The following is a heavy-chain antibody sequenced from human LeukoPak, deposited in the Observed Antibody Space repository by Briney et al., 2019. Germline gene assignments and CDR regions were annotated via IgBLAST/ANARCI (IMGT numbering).Heavy chain of an antibody. CDR1: GGSISSYY. D-gene: IGHD6-13*01. V-gene: IGHV4-4*07. CDR2: IHTSGST. CDR3: ARPIAAAGNPYYYYYMDV. Sequence: SETLSLTCTVSGGSISSYYWSWIRQPAGKGLEWIGRIHTSGSTNYNPSLKSRVTMSVDTSKNQFSLKLSSVTAADTAVYYCARPIAAAGNPYYYYYMDVWGKGTTVTISS. J-gene: IGHJ6*03.